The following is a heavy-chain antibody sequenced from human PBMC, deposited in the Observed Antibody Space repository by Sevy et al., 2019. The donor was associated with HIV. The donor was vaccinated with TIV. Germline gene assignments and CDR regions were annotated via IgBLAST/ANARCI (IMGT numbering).Heavy chain of an antibody. CDR1: GFSLNNYW. CDR2: INQNGIVK. D-gene: IGHD6-13*01. J-gene: IGHJ4*02. Sequence: GGSLRLSCVASGFSLNNYWMNWVRQAPGKGLEWVANINQNGIVKYYVDSVRGRFTISRDNARNLVFLQMSSLRVDDSALYYCVKAIAKDGSFWGQGTLVTASS. V-gene: IGHV3-7*01. CDR3: VKAIAKDGSF.